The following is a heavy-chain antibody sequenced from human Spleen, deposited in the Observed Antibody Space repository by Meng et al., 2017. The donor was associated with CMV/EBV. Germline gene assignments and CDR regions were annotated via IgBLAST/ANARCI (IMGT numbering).Heavy chain of an antibody. Sequence: QVQWGELGAEVKRTGSLVKVSCKASGGTFISYAISSVRQAPGQGLEWMGGIIPIFGTANYAQKFQGRVTITADESTSTAYMELSSLRSEDTAVYYCARDQGPWFDPWGQGTLVTVSS. CDR3: ARDQGPWFDP. CDR1: GGTFISYA. J-gene: IGHJ5*02. CDR2: IIPIFGTA. V-gene: IGHV1-69*12.